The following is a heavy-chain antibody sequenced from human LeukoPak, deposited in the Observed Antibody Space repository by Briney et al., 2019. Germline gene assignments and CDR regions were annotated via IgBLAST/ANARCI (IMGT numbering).Heavy chain of an antibody. D-gene: IGHD3-3*01. V-gene: IGHV1-2*02. CDR1: GYTFTGYY. CDR2: INPNSGGT. Sequence: ASVKVSCKASGYTFTGYYMHWVRQAPGQGLEWMGWINPNSGGTNYARKFQGRVTMTRDTSISTAYMELSRLRSDDTAVYYCARGPRITIFGVVMANDAFDIWGQGTMVTVSS. CDR3: ARGPRITIFGVVMANDAFDI. J-gene: IGHJ3*02.